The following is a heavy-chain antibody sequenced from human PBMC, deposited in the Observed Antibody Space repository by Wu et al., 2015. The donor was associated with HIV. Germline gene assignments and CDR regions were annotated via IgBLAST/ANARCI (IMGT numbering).Heavy chain of an antibody. D-gene: IGHD5-18*01. CDR2: INPNSGGT. Sequence: QVQLVQSGAEVKKPGASVKVSCKASGYTFTGYYMHWVRQAPGQGLEWMGWINPNSGGTNYAQKFQGRVTMTRDTSISTAYMELSRLRSDDTAVYYCARDPGYSYGQGWFDPWGQGTLGHRLL. J-gene: IGHJ5*02. V-gene: IGHV1-2*02. CDR1: GYTFTGYY. CDR3: ARDPGYSYGQGWFDP.